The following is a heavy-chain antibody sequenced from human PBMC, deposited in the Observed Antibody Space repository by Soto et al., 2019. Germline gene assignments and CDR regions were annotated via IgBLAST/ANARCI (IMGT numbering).Heavy chain of an antibody. CDR1: RYRFTSYW. J-gene: IGHJ6*02. V-gene: IGHV5-51*01. Sequence: ESLNISCTASRYRFTSYWIGWVRQQPGKGLEWMGIIYPGGSSIRYGPSFRGQVTISADKSISTAYLQWSSLKASDTAMYYCARLFGVIPYYYCVMALWAQGSKVTVSS. CDR2: IYPGGSSI. D-gene: IGHD3-3*01. CDR3: ARLFGVIPYYYCVMAL.